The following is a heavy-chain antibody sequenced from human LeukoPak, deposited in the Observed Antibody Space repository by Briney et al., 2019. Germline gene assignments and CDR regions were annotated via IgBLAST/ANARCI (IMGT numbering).Heavy chain of an antibody. CDR3: ARREWLFHPLDWSDP. J-gene: IGHJ5*02. Sequence: SETLSLTCAVSGYSISSGYYWGWIRQPPGKGLEWIGSIYHSGSTYYNPSLKSRVTISVDTSKNQFSLKLSSVTAADTAVYYCARREWLFHPLDWSDPWGQGTLVTVSS. CDR2: IYHSGST. CDR1: GYSISSGYY. D-gene: IGHD3-3*01. V-gene: IGHV4-38-2*01.